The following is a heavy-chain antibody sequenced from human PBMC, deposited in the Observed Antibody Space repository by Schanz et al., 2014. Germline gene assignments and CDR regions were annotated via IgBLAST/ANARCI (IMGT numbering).Heavy chain of an antibody. CDR1: GFTFSDHF. J-gene: IGHJ4*02. CDR3: ARRNFYDKSAAFDY. D-gene: IGHD3-9*01. V-gene: IGHV3-72*01. CDR2: SRNKGHSYTS. Sequence: EVTLVESGGGLVQPGGSLRLSCSASGFTFSDHFMDWVRQAPGKGLEWVGHSRNKGHSYTSEYAASVKGRFTISRDESESSLYLQMDSLKTEDTAVYYCARRNFYDKSAAFDYWGQGSLVTVSS.